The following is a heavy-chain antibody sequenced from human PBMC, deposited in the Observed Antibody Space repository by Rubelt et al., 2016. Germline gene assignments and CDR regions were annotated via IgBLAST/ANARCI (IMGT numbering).Heavy chain of an antibody. CDR2: INQGGSEK. D-gene: IGHD4-23*01. J-gene: IGHJ4*02. V-gene: IGHV3-7*01. Sequence: EVYLVESGGNLVQPGVSLRLSCAASGLTFGTHWMGWVRQAPGKGLEWVANINQGGSEKYYVDSVEGRFTISRDNAKNSLYLQMNSLRAEDTALYYCVRVNGYYGGAMDSWGQGTLVTVSS. CDR1: GLTFGTHW. CDR3: VRVNGYYGGAMDS.